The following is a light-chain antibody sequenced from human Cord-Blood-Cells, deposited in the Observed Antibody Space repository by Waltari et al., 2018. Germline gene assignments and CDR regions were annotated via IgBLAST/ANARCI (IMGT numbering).Light chain of an antibody. CDR2: KAS. Sequence: DIQMTQSPSTLSASVGDRVTITCRASQSISSWLAWYQQKPGKAPKHLIYKASSLESGVPSRFSGSGSGTEFTLTISSLQPDDFATYYCQQYNSYTFGQGTKVEIK. V-gene: IGKV1-5*03. CDR3: QQYNSYT. CDR1: QSISSW. J-gene: IGKJ1*01.